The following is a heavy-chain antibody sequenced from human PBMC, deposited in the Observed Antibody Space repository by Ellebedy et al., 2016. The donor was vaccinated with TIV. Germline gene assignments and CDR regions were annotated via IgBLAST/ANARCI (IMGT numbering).Heavy chain of an antibody. V-gene: IGHV3-30*18. CDR2: ISYDGSNK. D-gene: IGHD4-23*01. J-gene: IGHJ4*02. Sequence: GESLKISCAASGFTFSSYGMHWVRQAPGKGLEWVAVISYDGSNKYHADSVKGRFTFSRDNSKNTLYLQMNSLRPEDTAVYYCAKDYGVSSIFYFDYWGQGTLVTVSS. CDR1: GFTFSSYG. CDR3: AKDYGVSSIFYFDY.